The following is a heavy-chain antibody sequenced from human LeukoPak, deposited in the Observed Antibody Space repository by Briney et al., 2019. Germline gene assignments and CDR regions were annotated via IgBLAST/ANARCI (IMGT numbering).Heavy chain of an antibody. D-gene: IGHD4-11*01. CDR3: AKEVDNYAHSPFDY. CDR2: IGTAGDT. J-gene: IGHJ4*02. V-gene: IGHV3-13*01. CDR1: GFTFSSYD. Sequence: GGSLRLSCAASGFTFSSYDMHWVRQATGKGLEWVTAIGTAGDTYYPGSVKGRFTISRENAKNSLYLQMNSLRAEDTAVYYCAKEVDNYAHSPFDYWGQGTLVTVSS.